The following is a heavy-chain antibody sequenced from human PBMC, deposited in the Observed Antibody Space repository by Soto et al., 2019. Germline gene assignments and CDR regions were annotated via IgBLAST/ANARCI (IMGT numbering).Heavy chain of an antibody. CDR2: ISYDGSNK. Sequence: QVQMVESGGGVVQPGRSLRLSCAASGFTFSNSGMHWVRQAPGKGLEWVAVISYDGSNKYYVDSVKGRFTISRDNSKNLLYLQMNSLRAEDTAVYFCAIDALGWLQVGSYLEYWGQGTLVTVSS. J-gene: IGHJ4*02. D-gene: IGHD5-12*01. V-gene: IGHV3-30*03. CDR3: AIDALGWLQVGSYLEY. CDR1: GFTFSNSG.